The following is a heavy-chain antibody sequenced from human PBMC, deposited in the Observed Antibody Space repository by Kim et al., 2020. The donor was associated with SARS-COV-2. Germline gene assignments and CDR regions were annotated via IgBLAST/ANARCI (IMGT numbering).Heavy chain of an antibody. CDR1: GYTFTGYY. V-gene: IGHV1-2*02. Sequence: ASVKVSCKASGYTFTGYYMHWVRQAPGQGLEWMGWINPNSGGTNYAQKFQGRVTMTRDTSISTAYMELSRLRSDDTAVYYCAIIGNTNSGWYVGATNAPPDAFDIWGQGTMVTVSS. D-gene: IGHD1-26*01. CDR2: INPNSGGT. J-gene: IGHJ3*02. CDR3: AIIGNTNSGWYVGATNAPPDAFDI.